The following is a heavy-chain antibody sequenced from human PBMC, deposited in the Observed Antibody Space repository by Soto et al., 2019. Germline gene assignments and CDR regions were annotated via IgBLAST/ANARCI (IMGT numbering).Heavy chain of an antibody. Sequence: EVQLVESGGGLVQPGGSLRLSCAASGFTFSSYSMNWVRQAPGKGLEWVSYISSSSSTIYYADSVKGRFTISRDNAKNSLYLQMNSLRAEDTAVYYWARDRGRAGSLLLDYWGQGTLVTVSS. V-gene: IGHV3-48*01. CDR3: ARDRGRAGSLLLDY. CDR2: ISSSSSTI. D-gene: IGHD2-15*01. CDR1: GFTFSSYS. J-gene: IGHJ4*02.